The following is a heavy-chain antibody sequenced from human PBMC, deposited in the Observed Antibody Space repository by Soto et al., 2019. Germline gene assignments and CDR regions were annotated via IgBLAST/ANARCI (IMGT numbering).Heavy chain of an antibody. J-gene: IGHJ5*02. CDR2: FHYSGNP. CDR1: GGCVSSSSYY. CDR3: ARDLNYFDSSSGYYGNWXDP. D-gene: IGHD3-22*01. Sequence: SETLSLTCTVSGGCVSSSSYYWSWIRQPPGKRPEWIGYFHYSGNPKYNPSLKSRVTISADTSKNQFSLKLSSVSAADTAVCYCARDLNYFDSSSGYYGNWXDPWGPGTLVTVSS. V-gene: IGHV4-61*01.